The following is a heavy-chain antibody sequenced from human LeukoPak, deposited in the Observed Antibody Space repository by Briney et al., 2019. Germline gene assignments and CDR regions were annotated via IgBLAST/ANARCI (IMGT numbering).Heavy chain of an antibody. CDR1: GYTFTSYA. V-gene: IGHV1-3*01. CDR2: INAGNSNT. CDR3: ARGSGSYRPLFDY. J-gene: IGHJ4*02. Sequence: ASVKVSCKASGYTFTSYAMHWVRQAPGQRLEWMGWINAGNSNTKYSQKFQGRVTITRDTSASTAYMELSSLRSEDTAVYYCARGSGSYRPLFDYWGQGTLVTVSS. D-gene: IGHD1-26*01.